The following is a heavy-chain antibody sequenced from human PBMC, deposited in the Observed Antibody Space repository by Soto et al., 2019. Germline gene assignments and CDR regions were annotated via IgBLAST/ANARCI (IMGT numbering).Heavy chain of an antibody. V-gene: IGHV1-8*01. CDR1: GYTFTSYD. J-gene: IGHJ6*03. Sequence: ASVKVSCKASGYTFTSYDINWVRQATGQGLEWMGWMNPNSGNTGYAQKFQGRVTMTRNTSISTAYMELSSLRSEDTAVYYCARLISFSILGVVIDLGYYYNRAVGGKGTRVTVP. D-gene: IGHD3-3*01. CDR2: MNPNSGNT. CDR3: ARLISFSILGVVIDLGYYYNRAV.